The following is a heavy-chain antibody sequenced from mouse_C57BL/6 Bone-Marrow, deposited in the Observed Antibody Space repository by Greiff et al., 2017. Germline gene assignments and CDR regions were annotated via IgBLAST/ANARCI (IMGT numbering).Heavy chain of an antibody. D-gene: IGHD2-2*01. CDR1: GFTFSDYG. V-gene: IGHV5-17*01. CDR2: ISSGSSTI. CDR3: ARNDGYDNAMDY. Sequence: EVLLVESGGGLVKPGGSLKLSCAASGFTFSDYGMHWVRQAPEQGLEWVAYISSGSSTIYYADTVKGRFTISRDNAKNTLFMQMTSLRSEDTAMYYCARNDGYDNAMDYWGQGTSGTVSS. J-gene: IGHJ4*01.